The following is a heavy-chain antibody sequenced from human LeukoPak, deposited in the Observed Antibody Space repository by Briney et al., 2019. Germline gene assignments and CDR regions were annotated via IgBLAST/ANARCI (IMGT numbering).Heavy chain of an antibody. J-gene: IGHJ4*02. CDR2: ISSSSSYI. CDR3: ARSEDTAMVFSY. CDR1: GFTFSSYS. D-gene: IGHD5-18*01. V-gene: IGHV3-21*01. Sequence: GGSLRLSCAASGFTFSSYSMNWVRQAPGKGLEWVSSISSSSSYIYYADSVKGRFTISRDNAKNSLYLQMNSLRAEDMAVYYCARSEDTAMVFSYWGQGTLVTVSS.